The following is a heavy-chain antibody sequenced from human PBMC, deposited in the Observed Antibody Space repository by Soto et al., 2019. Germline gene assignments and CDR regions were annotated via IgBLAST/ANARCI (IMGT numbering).Heavy chain of an antibody. V-gene: IGHV1-3*01. CDR3: AKYWSPSAVFDS. Sequence: GASVKVSCKASGYSFTAYGIHWVRQAPGQRLEWMGWIDPGNGNIKILQKFQGRVTITRDTSATTAYMELSSLRSEDTAVYYCAKYWSPSAVFDSWGQGTMVTVSS. CDR1: GYSFTAYG. D-gene: IGHD2-15*01. J-gene: IGHJ3*02. CDR2: IDPGNGNI.